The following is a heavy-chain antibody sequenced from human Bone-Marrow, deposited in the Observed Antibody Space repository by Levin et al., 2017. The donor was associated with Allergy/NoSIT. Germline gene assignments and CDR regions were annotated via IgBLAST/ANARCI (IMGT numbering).Heavy chain of an antibody. CDR1: GFNFRDYY. V-gene: IGHV3-11*05. CDR2: ISTSSSYT. J-gene: IGHJ1*01. D-gene: IGHD2-15*01. CDR3: ARDRSPYGEGSEYFQH. Sequence: KPGGSLRLSCTASGFNFRDYYMNWIRQAPGRGPEWVSYISTSSSYTNYADSVKGRFIISRDNAKNSLYLQLNSLRADDTAMYYCARDRSPYGEGSEYFQHWGQGTLVTVSS.